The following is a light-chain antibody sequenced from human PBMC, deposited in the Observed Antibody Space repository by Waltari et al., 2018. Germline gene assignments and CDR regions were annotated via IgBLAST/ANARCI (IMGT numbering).Light chain of an antibody. CDR3: ATWDDSLNGPV. V-gene: IGLV1-44*01. Sequence: QSVLTQPPSASGTPGQRVTVYCSGSSSNIGRNTVNWYQQLPGTAPKLSIYSNNQGPSGVPDRLPGPKSGPSAALAISGLQSEDEANYYWATWDDSLNGPVFGGGTKLTVL. CDR1: SSNIGRNT. CDR2: SNN. J-gene: IGLJ3*02.